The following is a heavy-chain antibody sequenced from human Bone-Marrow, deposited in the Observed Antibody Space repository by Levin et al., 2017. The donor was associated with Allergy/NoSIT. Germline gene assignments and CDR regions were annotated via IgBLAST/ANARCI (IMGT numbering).Heavy chain of an antibody. CDR3: AKGFSFGGVIVLPDY. V-gene: IGHV3-23*01. CDR2: ISGSGGST. D-gene: IGHD3-16*02. CDR1: GFTFSSYA. J-gene: IGHJ4*02. Sequence: AGGSLRLACAASGFTFSSYAMSWVRQAPGKGLEWVSAISGSGGSTYYADSVKGRFTISRDNSKNTLYLQMNSLRAEDTAVYYCAKGFSFGGVIVLPDYWGQGTLVTVSS.